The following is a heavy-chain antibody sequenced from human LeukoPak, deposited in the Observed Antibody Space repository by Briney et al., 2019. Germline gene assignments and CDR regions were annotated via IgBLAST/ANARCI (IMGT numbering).Heavy chain of an antibody. CDR1: EFTFNRYS. V-gene: IGHV3-21*01. J-gene: IGHJ6*02. CDR3: ARPGGYDWVGYYNYHYGMDV. D-gene: IGHD3-16*01. Sequence: GGSLRLSCTASEFTFNRYSINWVRKAPGRGLEWVSSVSSASGFIYYADSVKGRFTISRDNAKNSVYLQMNGLRAEDTAIYYCARPGGYDWVGYYNYHYGMDVWGQGTTVTVSS. CDR2: VSSASGFI.